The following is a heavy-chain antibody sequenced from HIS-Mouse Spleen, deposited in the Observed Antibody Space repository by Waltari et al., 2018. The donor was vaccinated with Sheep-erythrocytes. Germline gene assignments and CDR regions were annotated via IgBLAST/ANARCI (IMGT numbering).Heavy chain of an antibody. D-gene: IGHD1-26*01. CDR1: GFTFSSYA. CDR2: ISYDGSNK. V-gene: IGHV3-30*04. Sequence: PASGFTFSSYAMHWVRQAPGKGLEWVAVISYDGSNKDYADSVKGRVTISRDNSKNTLYLQMNSLRAEDTAVYYCARVSAGELKYYFDYWGQGTLVTVSS. CDR3: ARVSAGELKYYFDY. J-gene: IGHJ4*02.